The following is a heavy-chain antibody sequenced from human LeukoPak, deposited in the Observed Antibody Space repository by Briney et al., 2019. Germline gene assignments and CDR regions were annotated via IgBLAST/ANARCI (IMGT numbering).Heavy chain of an antibody. J-gene: IGHJ4*02. CDR1: GGSISSSSYY. CDR3: ASTSRFPYYYDSSGYYYENDY. D-gene: IGHD3-22*01. V-gene: IGHV4-61*02. CDR2: IYTSGST. Sequence: PSETLSLTCTVSGGSISSSSYYWGWIRQPPGKGLEWIGRIYTSGSTNYNPSLKSRVTISVDTSKNQFSLKLSSVTAADTAVYYCASTSRFPYYYDSSGYYYENDYWGQGTLVTVSS.